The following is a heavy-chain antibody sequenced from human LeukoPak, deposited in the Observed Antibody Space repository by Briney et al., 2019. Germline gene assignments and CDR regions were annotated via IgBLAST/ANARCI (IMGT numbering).Heavy chain of an antibody. Sequence: GGSLRLSCAASGFTFSSYAMHWVRQAPGKGLEWVAVISYDGSNKYYADSVKGRFTISRDNSKNTLYLQMNSLRAEDTAVYYCAREVGTRQYFDYWGQGTLVTVSS. CDR2: ISYDGSNK. CDR1: GFTFSSYA. V-gene: IGHV3-30-3*01. D-gene: IGHD6-13*01. J-gene: IGHJ4*02. CDR3: AREVGTRQYFDY.